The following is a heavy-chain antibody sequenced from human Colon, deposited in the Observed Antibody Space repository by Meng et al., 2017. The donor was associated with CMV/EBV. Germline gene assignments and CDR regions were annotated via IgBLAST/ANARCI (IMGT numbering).Heavy chain of an antibody. V-gene: IGHV5-51*01. Sequence: GESLKISCKGSGYSFTSYWIGWVRQMPGKGLEWMGIIYPGDSGTRYSPSFQGQVTISADKSISTAYLQWSSLKASDTAMYYCAKSVGSSGSTFDYWGQETLVTVSS. CDR3: AKSVGSSGSTFDY. CDR2: IYPGDSGT. CDR1: GYSFTSYW. D-gene: IGHD6-19*01. J-gene: IGHJ4*02.